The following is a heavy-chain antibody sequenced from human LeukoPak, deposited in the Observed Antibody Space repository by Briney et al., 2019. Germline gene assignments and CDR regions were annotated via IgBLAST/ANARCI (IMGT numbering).Heavy chain of an antibody. Sequence: PGGSLSLSCAASGFIVSNNYMSWVCQAPGKGLEWVSVFYRDGGIYYADSVKGRFTISRDNSMNTLYLQMNSLRAEDTAVYYCARGGFGRPLDDWGQGTLVTVSS. CDR1: GFIVSNNY. CDR3: ARGGFGRPLDD. V-gene: IGHV3-53*01. D-gene: IGHD3-10*01. CDR2: FYRDGGI. J-gene: IGHJ4*02.